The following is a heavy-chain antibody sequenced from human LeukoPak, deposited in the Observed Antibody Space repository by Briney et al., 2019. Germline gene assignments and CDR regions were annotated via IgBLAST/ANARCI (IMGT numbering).Heavy chain of an antibody. CDR2: IYYSGST. CDR1: GGSISSYY. D-gene: IGHD3-22*01. CDR3: ARGSYDSSGYRD. J-gene: IGHJ4*02. V-gene: IGHV4-59*01. Sequence: SETLSLTCTVSGGSISSYYWSWIRQPPGKGLEWIGYIYYSGSTNYNPSLKSRVTISVDTSKNQFSLRLSSVTAADTAVYYCARGSYDSSGYRDWGQGTLVTVSS.